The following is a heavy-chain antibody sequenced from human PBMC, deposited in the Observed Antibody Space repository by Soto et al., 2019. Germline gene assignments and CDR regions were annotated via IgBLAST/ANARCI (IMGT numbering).Heavy chain of an antibody. V-gene: IGHV1-8*02. CDR1: GYTFTSYD. CDR2: MTPNSGDT. D-gene: IGHD1-20*01. J-gene: IGHJ4*02. CDR3: ARNLYNTGSFDH. Sequence: QVQLVQSGAEVKKPGASVKVSRKASGYTFTSYDINWVRQAPGQGLEWVGWMTPNSGDTGYAQTFQGRVTLTRDTSRSTAYMELSSLTSEDTAVYYCARNLYNTGSFDHWGQGTLVTVSS.